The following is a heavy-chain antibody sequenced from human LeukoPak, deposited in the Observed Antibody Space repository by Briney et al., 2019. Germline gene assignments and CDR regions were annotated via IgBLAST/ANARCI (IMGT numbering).Heavy chain of an antibody. Sequence: ASVKVSCKAFGYTFTSNYMHWVRQAPGQGPEWMGVISPSGGSTTYAQKFQGRVTMTTDTSTSTAYMELRSLRSDDTAVYYCARGLYNYDSSGYYDAFDIWGQGTMVTVSS. J-gene: IGHJ3*02. V-gene: IGHV1-46*01. CDR2: ISPSGGST. CDR1: GYTFTSNY. D-gene: IGHD3-22*01. CDR3: ARGLYNYDSSGYYDAFDI.